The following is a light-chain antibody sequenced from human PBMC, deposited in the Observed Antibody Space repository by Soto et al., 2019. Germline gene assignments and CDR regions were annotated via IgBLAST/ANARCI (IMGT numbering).Light chain of an antibody. V-gene: IGKV1-39*01. CDR2: AAS. J-gene: IGKJ1*01. CDR1: WSISNY. CDR3: LECYVPPRT. Sequence: DIQLTQSPSSLSASVGDRVTITCRASWSISNYLHWYQHRPLEAPRLLIYAASSLQSGVPSRFSGGGSGTASTLTIHSLPPDDFANHYCLECYVPPRTFGQETKVPVK.